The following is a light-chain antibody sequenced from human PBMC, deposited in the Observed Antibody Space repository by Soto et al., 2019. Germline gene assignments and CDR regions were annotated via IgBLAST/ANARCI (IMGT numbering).Light chain of an antibody. CDR2: AAS. CDR3: QQYYSYPWT. J-gene: IGKJ1*01. CDR1: QGISSH. Sequence: AIRMTQSPSSFSASTGDRVTITCRASQGISSHLAWYQQKPGKAPKLLIYAASTLQSGVPSRFSGSGSGTDFTLTISCLQSKDFATYYCQQYYSYPWTFGQGTKVDIK. V-gene: IGKV1-8*01.